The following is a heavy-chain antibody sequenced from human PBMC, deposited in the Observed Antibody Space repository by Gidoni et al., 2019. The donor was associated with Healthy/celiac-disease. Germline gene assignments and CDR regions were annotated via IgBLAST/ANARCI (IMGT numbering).Heavy chain of an antibody. J-gene: IGHJ6*02. CDR3: ARVGEAGYCTNGVCLHGMDV. Sequence: QVQLVQSGAEVKKPGSSVKVSCKASGGTFSSYAISWVRQAPGQGLEWMGGIIPIFGTANYAQKFQGRVTITADESTSTAYMELSSLRSEDTAVYYCARVGEAGYCTNGVCLHGMDVWGQGTTVTVSS. CDR1: GGTFSSYA. V-gene: IGHV1-69*01. CDR2: IIPIFGTA. D-gene: IGHD2-8*01.